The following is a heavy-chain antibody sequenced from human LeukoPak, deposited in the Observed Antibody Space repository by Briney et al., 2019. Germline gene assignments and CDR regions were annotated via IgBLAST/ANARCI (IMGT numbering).Heavy chain of an antibody. Sequence: PSETLSLTCTVSGGSISSNYWGWIRQAPGKGLDWIGTIYYSGSTYYNPSLKSRVSISVDTSRNQFSLKVTSVTAADTAVYYCARGRTADWHFYMDVWGMGTTVIVSS. CDR3: ARGRTADWHFYMDV. J-gene: IGHJ6*03. CDR1: GGSISSNY. CDR2: IYYSGST. D-gene: IGHD5-18*01. V-gene: IGHV4-39*01.